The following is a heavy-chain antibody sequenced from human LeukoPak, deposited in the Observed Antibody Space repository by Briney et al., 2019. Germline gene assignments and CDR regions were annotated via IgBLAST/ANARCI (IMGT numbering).Heavy chain of an antibody. CDR3: ARGVESDYFDY. Sequence: SETLSLTCSVSGASISSYYWSWIRQPPGKGLEWIGYIYYSGRTNYNPSLKSGVTISIDTSNNQFSLKMRSVTAADTAVYYCARGVESDYFDYWGQGTLVTVSP. CDR2: IYYSGRT. V-gene: IGHV4-59*01. CDR1: GASISSYY. J-gene: IGHJ4*02. D-gene: IGHD3-3*01.